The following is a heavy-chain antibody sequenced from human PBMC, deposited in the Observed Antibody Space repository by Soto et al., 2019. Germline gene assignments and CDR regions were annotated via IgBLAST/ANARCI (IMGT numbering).Heavy chain of an antibody. CDR1: GFSFSDYE. D-gene: IGHD6-13*01. V-gene: IGHV3-48*03. Sequence: EVQLVESGGGLAQPGGSLRLSCVASGFSFSDYEMNWVRQAPGKGLKWVAYISSGGSTIHYADSVRGRFTVSRDNARNSLYLQMNTLSVEDTALYYCARDRAAGGYWGQGTLVTVSS. CDR2: ISSGGSTI. J-gene: IGHJ4*02. CDR3: ARDRAAGGY.